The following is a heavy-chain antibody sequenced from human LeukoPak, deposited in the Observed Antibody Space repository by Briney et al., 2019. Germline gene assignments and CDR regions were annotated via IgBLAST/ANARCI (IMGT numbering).Heavy chain of an antibody. Sequence: GGSLRLSCAVSGITLSNYAMTWVRQAPGKGLEWVAGISGSGGGTNYADSVKGRFTISRDNYKNTLYQQMNSLGAEDTAVYFCAKRGVVIRVILVGFHKEAYYFDSRGQGALVTVSS. J-gene: IGHJ4*02. V-gene: IGHV3-23*01. D-gene: IGHD3-22*01. CDR1: GITLSNYA. CDR2: ISGSGGGT. CDR3: AKRGVVIRVILVGFHKEAYYFDS.